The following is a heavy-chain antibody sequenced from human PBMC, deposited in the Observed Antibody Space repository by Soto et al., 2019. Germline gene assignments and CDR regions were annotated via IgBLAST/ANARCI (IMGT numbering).Heavy chain of an antibody. V-gene: IGHV3-13*01. CDR2: LSYAGDT. CDR3: AKGPRSASGYYYMDV. J-gene: IGHJ6*03. CDR1: GFTLSTYD. Sequence: GGSLRLSCAASGFTLSTYDMHWVRQATGKGLEWVAALSYAGDTYYPGSMKGRFTVSREGAKNSLYLQMNSLTAGDTAVYYCAKGPRSASGYYYMDVWGKGTTVTVSS. D-gene: IGHD3-10*01.